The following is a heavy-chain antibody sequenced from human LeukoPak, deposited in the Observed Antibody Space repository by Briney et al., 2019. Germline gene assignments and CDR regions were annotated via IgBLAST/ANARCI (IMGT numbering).Heavy chain of an antibody. CDR2: INPSGGST. CDR1: GYTFTNYY. Sequence: AASVKVSCKASGYTFTNYYMHWVRQAPGQGLEWMGIINPSGGSTSYAQKFQGRVTMTRDTSTSTVYMELSSLRSEDTAVYYCARDLTIFGVVITLDNYYYGMDVWGQGTTVTVSS. CDR3: ARDLTIFGVVITLDNYYYGMDV. V-gene: IGHV1-46*01. J-gene: IGHJ6*02. D-gene: IGHD3-3*01.